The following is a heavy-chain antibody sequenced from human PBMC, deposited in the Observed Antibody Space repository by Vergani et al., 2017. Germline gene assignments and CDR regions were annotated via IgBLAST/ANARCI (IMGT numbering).Heavy chain of an antibody. CDR3: ARDGHDFPDLGY. J-gene: IGHJ4*02. D-gene: IGHD3-3*01. CDR1: GFTFSSYA. V-gene: IGHV3-23*01. Sequence: EVQLLESGGGLVQPGGSLRLSCAASGFTFSSYAMSWVRQAPGKGLEWVSAISGSGGSTYYADSVKGRFTISRDNSKNTLYLQMNSLRAEDTAVYYCARDGHDFPDLGYWGQGTLVTVSS. CDR2: ISGSGGST.